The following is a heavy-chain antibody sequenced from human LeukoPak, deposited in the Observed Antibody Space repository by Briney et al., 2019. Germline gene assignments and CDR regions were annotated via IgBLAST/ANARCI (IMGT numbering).Heavy chain of an antibody. CDR2: IYYSGTT. CDR3: ARGVYIAAAQYGY. J-gene: IGHJ4*02. D-gene: IGHD6-13*01. CDR1: GGSISSYY. Sequence: SETLSLTCTVSGGSISSYYWSWIRQPPGKGLEWIGYIYYSGTTNYNPSLKSRVTISVDTSKNQFSLKLSSVTAAGTAVYYCARGVYIAAAQYGYWGQGTPVTVSS. V-gene: IGHV4-59*01.